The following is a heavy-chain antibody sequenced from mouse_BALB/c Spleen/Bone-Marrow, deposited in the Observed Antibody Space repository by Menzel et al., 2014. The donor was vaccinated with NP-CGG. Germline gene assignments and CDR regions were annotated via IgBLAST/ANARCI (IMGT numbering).Heavy chain of an antibody. J-gene: IGHJ4*01. CDR2: IDPGSGGT. CDR1: GFNIKDTY. V-gene: IGHV14-3*02. CDR3: ARATPYYPLDY. Sequence: DVKLQESGAELVKPGASVKLSCTASGFNIKDTYIHWVKQRPEQGLEWIGRIDPGSGGTKYDPKFQGKATIKADTSSNTAYVQLSSLTSEDTAVYYCARATPYYPLDYWGQGNSVTVSS.